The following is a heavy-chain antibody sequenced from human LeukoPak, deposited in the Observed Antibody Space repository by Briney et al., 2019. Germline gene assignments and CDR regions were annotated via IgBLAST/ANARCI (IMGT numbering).Heavy chain of an antibody. Sequence: SETLSLTCTVSGGSISSGGYYWSWIRQHPGKGLEWIGYIYYSGSTYYNPSLKSRVTISVDTSKNQFSLKLSSVTAADTAVYYCARAVEYSGPFDYWGQGTLVTVSS. D-gene: IGHD6-6*01. V-gene: IGHV4-31*03. J-gene: IGHJ4*02. CDR1: GGSISSGGYY. CDR3: ARAVEYSGPFDY. CDR2: IYYSGST.